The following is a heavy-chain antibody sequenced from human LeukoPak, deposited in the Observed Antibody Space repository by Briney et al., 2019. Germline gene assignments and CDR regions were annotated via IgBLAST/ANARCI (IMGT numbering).Heavy chain of an antibody. CDR1: GFTFSSYA. CDR2: ISYDGSNK. V-gene: IGHV3-30*04. D-gene: IGHD5-24*01. CDR3: AKSQSDGPRFLT. Sequence: GGSLRLSCAASGFTFSSYAMHWVRQAPGKGLEWVAVISYDGSNKYYADSVKGRFTISRDISKNTLYLQMNSLRAEDTAVYYCAKSQSDGPRFLTWGQGTLVTVSS. J-gene: IGHJ5*02.